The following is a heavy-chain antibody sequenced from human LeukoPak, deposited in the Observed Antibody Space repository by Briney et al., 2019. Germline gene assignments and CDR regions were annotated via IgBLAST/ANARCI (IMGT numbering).Heavy chain of an antibody. Sequence: PGGSLRLSCAASGFTFSSYAMSWVRQAPGKGLEWVSAISGSGGSTYYADSVKGRFTISRDNSKNTLYLQMNSLRAEDTAVYYCARDTITTPYDKEAFDIWGQGTMVTVSS. CDR1: GFTFSSYA. D-gene: IGHD3-22*01. CDR3: ARDTITTPYDKEAFDI. V-gene: IGHV3-23*01. CDR2: ISGSGGST. J-gene: IGHJ3*02.